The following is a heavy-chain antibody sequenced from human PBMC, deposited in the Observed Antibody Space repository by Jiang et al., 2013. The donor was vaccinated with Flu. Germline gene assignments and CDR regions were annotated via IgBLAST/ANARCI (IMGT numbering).Heavy chain of an antibody. CDR2: INTNTGNP. Sequence: TSYAMNWVRQAPGQGLEWMGWINTNTGNPTYAQGFTGRFVFSLDTSVRKAYLEISSLKAEDTGVYYCARGLRGGYYDYWGQGTLVTVSS. J-gene: IGHJ4*02. CDR1: TSYA. CDR3: ARGLRGGYYDY. D-gene: IGHD5-12*01. V-gene: IGHV7-4-1*02.